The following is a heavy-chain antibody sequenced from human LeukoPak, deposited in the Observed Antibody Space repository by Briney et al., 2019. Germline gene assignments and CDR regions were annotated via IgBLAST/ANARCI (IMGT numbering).Heavy chain of an antibody. CDR3: ARLSSDYGDYQRLYYYYGMDV. J-gene: IGHJ6*02. CDR1: GFTFSTYS. CDR2: IKQDGSEK. D-gene: IGHD4-17*01. V-gene: IGHV3-7*01. Sequence: PGGSLRLSCAASGFTFSTYSMNWVRQAPGKGLEWVANIKQDGSEKYYVDSVKGRFTISRDNAKNSLYLQMNSLRAEDTAVYYCARLSSDYGDYQRLYYYYGMDVWGQGTTVTVSS.